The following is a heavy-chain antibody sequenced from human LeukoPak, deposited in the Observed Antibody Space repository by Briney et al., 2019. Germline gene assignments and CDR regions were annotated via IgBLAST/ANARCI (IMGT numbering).Heavy chain of an antibody. V-gene: IGHV3-7*01. CDR1: GFTFSSYA. J-gene: IGHJ4*02. CDR3: AREGPGFDY. CDR2: IKQDGSEK. Sequence: PGGSLRLSCAASGFTFSSYAMSWVRQAPGKGLEWVANIKQDGSEKYYVDSVKGRFTISRDNAKNSLYLQMNSLRAEDTAVYYCAREGPGFDYWGQGTLVTVSS.